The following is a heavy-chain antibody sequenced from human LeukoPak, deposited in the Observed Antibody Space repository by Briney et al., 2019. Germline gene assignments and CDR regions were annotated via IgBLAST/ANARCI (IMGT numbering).Heavy chain of an antibody. CDR1: GFTFDDYT. CDR2: ISWDGGST. Sequence: GGSLRLSCAASGFTFDDYTMHWVRQAPGKGLEWVSLISWDGGSTYYADSVKGRFTISRDNSKNSLYLQMNSLRTEDTALYYCAKFGSSDDLVSDYWGQGTLVTVSS. V-gene: IGHV3-43*01. D-gene: IGHD3/OR15-3a*01. CDR3: AKFGSSDDLVSDY. J-gene: IGHJ4*02.